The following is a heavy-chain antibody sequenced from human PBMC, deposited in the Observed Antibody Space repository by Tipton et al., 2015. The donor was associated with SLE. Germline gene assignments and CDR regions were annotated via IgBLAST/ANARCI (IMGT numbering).Heavy chain of an antibody. CDR3: ARHDYDDNGYYMHYFDY. D-gene: IGHD3-22*01. J-gene: IGHJ4*02. CDR1: DASLSTYF. V-gene: IGHV4-59*01. Sequence: TLSLTCTVSDASLSTYFWSWIRQPPGKRLEWIGYIYYSGSTNYNPSLKSRVTMSVDTSKNQFSLRLTSVTAADTAVYYCARHDYDDNGYYMHYFDYWGQGTLVTVSS. CDR2: IYYSGST.